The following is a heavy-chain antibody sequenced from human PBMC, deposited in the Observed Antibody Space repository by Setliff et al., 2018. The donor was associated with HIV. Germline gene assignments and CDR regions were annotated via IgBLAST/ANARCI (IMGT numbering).Heavy chain of an antibody. Sequence: GGSLRLSCAASGFTFNFYTMNWVRQAPGKALEWVSSISPNSSQIYYADSVKDRFTISRDNVKSSLTLHMTSLRVDDSAVYYCANNWNCADWGPGTLVTVSS. CDR2: ISPNSSQI. D-gene: IGHD1-1*01. CDR3: ANNWNCAD. J-gene: IGHJ4*02. V-gene: IGHV3-21*06. CDR1: GFTFNFYT.